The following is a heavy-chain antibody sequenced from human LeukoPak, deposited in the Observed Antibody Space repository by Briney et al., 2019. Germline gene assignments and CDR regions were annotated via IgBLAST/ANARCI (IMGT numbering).Heavy chain of an antibody. Sequence: GGSLRLSCAASGFTFSSYSMNWVRQAPGKWLEWVSSISSSSSYIYYADSVKGRFTISRDNAKNSLYLQMNSLRAEDTAVYYCARDYDYVWGSYRYGFDYWGQGTLVTVSS. CDR3: ARDYDYVWGSYRYGFDY. V-gene: IGHV3-21*01. CDR1: GFTFSSYS. J-gene: IGHJ4*02. CDR2: ISSSSSYI. D-gene: IGHD3-16*02.